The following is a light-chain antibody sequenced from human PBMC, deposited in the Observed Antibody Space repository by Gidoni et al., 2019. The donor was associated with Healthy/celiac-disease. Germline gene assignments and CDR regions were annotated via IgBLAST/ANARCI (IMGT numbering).Light chain of an antibody. J-gene: IGLJ1*01. V-gene: IGLV2-14*03. CDR3: SSYTSSSTPYV. Sequence: QSALTQPASVSGSPGQSITISCTGTSSDVGGYNYVSCDQQHPGKAPKLMIYDVSNRPSRVSNRFSCSKSGNTASLTTSGLQAEDEADYYCSSYTSSSTPYVFGTGTKVTVL. CDR2: DVS. CDR1: SSDVGGYNY.